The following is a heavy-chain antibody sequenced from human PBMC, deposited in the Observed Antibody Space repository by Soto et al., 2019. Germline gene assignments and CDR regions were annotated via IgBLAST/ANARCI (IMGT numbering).Heavy chain of an antibody. Sequence: ASVKVSCKASGYTFTYRYLHWVRQAPGQALEWMGWITPFNGNTNYAQKFQDRVTITRDRSMSTAYMELSSLRSEDTAMYYCARSGGRVVVYNCYSSRDDDYGMDVWGQGTTVTVSS. CDR1: GYTFTYRY. CDR2: ITPFNGNT. V-gene: IGHV1-45*02. CDR3: ARSGGRVVVYNCYSSRDDDYGMDV. J-gene: IGHJ6*02. D-gene: IGHD1-20*01.